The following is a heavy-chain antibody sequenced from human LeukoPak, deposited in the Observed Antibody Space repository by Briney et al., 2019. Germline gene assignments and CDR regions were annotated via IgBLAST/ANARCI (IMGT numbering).Heavy chain of an antibody. V-gene: IGHV3-23*01. CDR2: ISGVNT. J-gene: IGHJ5*02. D-gene: IGHD6-19*01. Sequence: GGSLRLSCAASGFTFSSYDMTWVRQAPGRGLEWVSSISGVNTYYTDSVKGRFTISRDSSKNTLYLYMNSLRADDTAVYYCAKDLSRAVAADWFDPWGQGTLVTVSS. CDR3: AKDLSRAVAADWFDP. CDR1: GFTFSSYD.